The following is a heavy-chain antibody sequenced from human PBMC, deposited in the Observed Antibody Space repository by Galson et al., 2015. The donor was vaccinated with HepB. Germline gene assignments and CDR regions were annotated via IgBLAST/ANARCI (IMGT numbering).Heavy chain of an antibody. J-gene: IGHJ3*02. V-gene: IGHV3-74*01. CDR3: ARGGYSRAFDI. D-gene: IGHD2-21*01. CDR1: GFTFSSYW. Sequence: SLRLSCAASGFTFSSYWMHWVRQAPGKGLVWVSRINSDGSSTRYADSVKGRFTISRDNAKNTLYLQMNSLRAEDTDVYYCARGGYSRAFDIWGQGTMATVSS. CDR2: INSDGSST.